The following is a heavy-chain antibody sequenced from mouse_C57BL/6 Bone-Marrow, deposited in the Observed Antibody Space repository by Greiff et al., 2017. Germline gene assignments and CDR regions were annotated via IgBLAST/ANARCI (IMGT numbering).Heavy chain of an antibody. J-gene: IGHJ3*01. CDR3: AIIYDGYYGFAY. V-gene: IGHV4-1*01. Sequence: AASGVDFSRYWMSWVRRAPGKGLEWIGEINPDSSKINYAPSLKDKFIISRDNAKNTLYLQMSKVRSEDTALYYCAIIYDGYYGFAYWGQGTLVTVSA. CDR1: GVDFSRYW. CDR2: INPDSSKI. D-gene: IGHD2-3*01.